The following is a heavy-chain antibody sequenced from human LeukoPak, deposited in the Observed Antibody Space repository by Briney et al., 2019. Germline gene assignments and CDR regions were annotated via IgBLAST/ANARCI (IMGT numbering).Heavy chain of an antibody. CDR3: ASREGGYCSSTSCPTHGMDV. CDR1: GGSFSGYY. J-gene: IGHJ6*02. Sequence: PSETLSLTCAVYGGSFSGYYWSWIRQPPGKGLEWIGEINHSGSTNYNPSLKSRVTISVDTSKNQFSLKLSSVTAADTAVYYCASREGGYCSSTSCPTHGMDVWGQGTTVTVSS. V-gene: IGHV4-34*01. D-gene: IGHD2-2*01. CDR2: INHSGST.